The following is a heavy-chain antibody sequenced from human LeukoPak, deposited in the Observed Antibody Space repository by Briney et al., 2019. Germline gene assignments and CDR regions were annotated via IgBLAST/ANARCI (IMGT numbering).Heavy chain of an antibody. CDR2: INPSGGST. Sequence: ASVKVSCKASGYTFTSYYMHWVRQAPGQGLEWMGIINPSGGSTSYAQKSQGRVTMTRDTSTSTVYMELSNLRAEDTAVYYCARDSIQLWLHAFDIWGQGTMVTVSS. CDR3: ARDSIQLWLHAFDI. V-gene: IGHV1-46*01. J-gene: IGHJ3*02. D-gene: IGHD5-18*01. CDR1: GYTFTSYY.